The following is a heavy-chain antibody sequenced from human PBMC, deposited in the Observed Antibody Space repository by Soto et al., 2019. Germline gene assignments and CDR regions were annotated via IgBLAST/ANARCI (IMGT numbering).Heavy chain of an antibody. D-gene: IGHD3-3*01. J-gene: IGHJ5*02. V-gene: IGHV3-48*02. Sequence: EVQLVESGGGLVQPGGSLRLSCAASGFTFSSYSMNWVRQAPGKGLEWVSYISSSSSTIYYTDSVKGRFTISRDNAKNSLYLQMNSLRDEDTAVYYCAREFWPLNWFDPWGQGTLVTVSS. CDR1: GFTFSSYS. CDR3: AREFWPLNWFDP. CDR2: ISSSSSTI.